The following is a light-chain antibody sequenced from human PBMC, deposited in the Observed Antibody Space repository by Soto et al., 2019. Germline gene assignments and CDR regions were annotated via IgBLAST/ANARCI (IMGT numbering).Light chain of an antibody. CDR1: GSNIGSNT. J-gene: IGLJ2*01. V-gene: IGLV1-44*01. CDR2: SNN. Sequence: QPVLTQPPSASGTPGQKVTISCSGSGSNIGSNTVNWYQQLPGTAPQLLVYSNNQRPSGVPDRFSGSKSGTSASLAISGLQSEDEADYYCAAWDDSLNGEVFGGGTKLTVL. CDR3: AAWDDSLNGEV.